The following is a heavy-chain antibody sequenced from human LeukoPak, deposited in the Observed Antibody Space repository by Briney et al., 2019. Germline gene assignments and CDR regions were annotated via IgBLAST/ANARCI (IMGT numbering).Heavy chain of an antibody. CDR3: TKDSQGSYDGFWYGTYGMDV. J-gene: IGHJ6*02. D-gene: IGHD3-16*01. V-gene: IGHV3-23*05. CDR1: GFSFNTFA. Sequence: GGSLRLSCVASGFSFNTFALTWVRQAPGKGLEWVSTISDYPHYADSVRGRFTISRDNSRKTVFLQMNSLTPEDVATYYCTKDSQGSYDGFWYGTYGMDVWGQGTTVTVSS. CDR2: ISDYP.